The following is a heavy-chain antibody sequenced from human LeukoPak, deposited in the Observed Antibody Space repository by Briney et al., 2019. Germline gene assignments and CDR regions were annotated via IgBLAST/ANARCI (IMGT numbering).Heavy chain of an antibody. D-gene: IGHD2-8*01. V-gene: IGHV3-74*01. Sequence: GGSLRLSCAASGFTFSSYWMHWVRQAPGKGLVWVSRINSDGSSTSYADSVKGRFTISRDNSKNTVFLQMNSLSRDDTAVYYCARRGGSNGWGAFDVWGQGTTITVSS. CDR3: ARRGGSNGWGAFDV. CDR2: INSDGSST. J-gene: IGHJ3*01. CDR1: GFTFSSYW.